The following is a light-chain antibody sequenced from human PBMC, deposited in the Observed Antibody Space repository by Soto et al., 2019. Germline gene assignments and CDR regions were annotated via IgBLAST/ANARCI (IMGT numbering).Light chain of an antibody. CDR1: SSDVGSYNL. Sequence: QSALTQPASVSGSPGQSITISCTGTSSDVGSYNLVSWYQQHPGKAPKLMIYEGSKRPSGVSNRFSGSKSGNTASLTISGLQAEDEADYYRCSYAGSSTVYVFGTGTKVTVL. CDR3: CSYAGSSTVYV. J-gene: IGLJ1*01. CDR2: EGS. V-gene: IGLV2-23*03.